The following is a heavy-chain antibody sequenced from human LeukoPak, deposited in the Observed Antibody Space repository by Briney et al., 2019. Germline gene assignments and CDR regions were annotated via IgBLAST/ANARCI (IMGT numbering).Heavy chain of an antibody. Sequence: GGSLRLSCAASGFTVSSNYMSWVRQAPGMGLEWVSVIYSGGTTYYADSVKGRFTISRDNSKNMLYLQMNSLRAEDTAVYYCAKQAHYGDYPYFDYWGQGTPVTVSS. CDR1: GFTVSSNY. J-gene: IGHJ4*02. D-gene: IGHD4-17*01. CDR3: AKQAHYGDYPYFDY. CDR2: IYSGGTT. V-gene: IGHV3-53*05.